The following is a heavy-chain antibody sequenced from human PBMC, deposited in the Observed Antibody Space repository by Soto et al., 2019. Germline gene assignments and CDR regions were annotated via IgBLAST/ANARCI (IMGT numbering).Heavy chain of an antibody. CDR3: ARAVGPFDY. V-gene: IGHV3-33*01. Sequence: GSLRLSCAASGFTFSTYGMHWVRQAPGKGLEWVAVIWYDGSNKYYADSVKGRFTISRDNSRDTLFLQMNSLRAEDMAVYYCARAVGPFDYWGQGTLVTVSS. CDR1: GFTFSTYG. J-gene: IGHJ4*02. CDR2: IWYDGSNK.